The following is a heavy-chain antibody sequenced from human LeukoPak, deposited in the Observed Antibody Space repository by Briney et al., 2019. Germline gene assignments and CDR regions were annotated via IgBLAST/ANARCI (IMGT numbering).Heavy chain of an antibody. CDR2: INPSIGST. Sequence: GAPVKVSCKASRYTFTSYYIHWVRQAPGQGLEWMGIINPSIGSTIYSQKFQGRVTMTRDTSTSTVYMELSSLKSEDTAVFYCAISGNYYRPFDYWGQGTLVTVSS. D-gene: IGHD1-26*01. V-gene: IGHV1-46*01. CDR1: RYTFTSYY. CDR3: AISGNYYRPFDY. J-gene: IGHJ4*02.